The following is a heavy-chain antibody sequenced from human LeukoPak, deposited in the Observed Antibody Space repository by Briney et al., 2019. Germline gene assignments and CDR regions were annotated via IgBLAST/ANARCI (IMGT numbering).Heavy chain of an antibody. CDR2: INPNSGGT. CDR1: GYTLTGYY. V-gene: IGHV1-2*02. J-gene: IGHJ4*02. D-gene: IGHD3-22*01. CDR3: ASDDSSGYYPTYYFDY. Sequence: ASVKVSCKASGYTLTGYYMHWVRQAPGQGLEWMGWINPNSGGTNYAQKFQGRVTMTRDTSISTAYMELSRLRSDDTAVYYCASDDSSGYYPTYYFDYWGQGTLVTVSS.